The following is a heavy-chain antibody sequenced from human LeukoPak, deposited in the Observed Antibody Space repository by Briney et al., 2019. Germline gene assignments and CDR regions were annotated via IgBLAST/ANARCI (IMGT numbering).Heavy chain of an antibody. V-gene: IGHV4-59*01. Sequence: SETLSLTCAVSGGSITTYYWSWIRQPPGKGLEWIGYIYYSGSTNYNPSLKGRVTISMDTSKNQFSLKLSSVTAADTAVYYCAMDTTVITQFDNWGQGTLVTVSS. J-gene: IGHJ4*02. D-gene: IGHD1-1*01. CDR3: AMDTTVITQFDN. CDR1: GGSITTYY. CDR2: IYYSGST.